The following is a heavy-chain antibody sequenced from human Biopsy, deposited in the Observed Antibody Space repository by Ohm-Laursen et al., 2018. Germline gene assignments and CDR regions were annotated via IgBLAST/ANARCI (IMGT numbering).Heavy chain of an antibody. CDR3: ARGEVTFGELIVSLDS. V-gene: IGHV1-18*01. CDR1: GYTFTGQY. J-gene: IGHJ4*02. CDR2: IRPLNGDT. Sequence: ASSVKVSCKASGYTFTGQYLHWVRQVPGQGLEWMGWIRPLNGDTKYGQKFQDRVTMTTDTSTSTVYMELTSLRSDDTAVYYCARGEVTFGELIVSLDSWGQGTLVTVSS. D-gene: IGHD3-16*02.